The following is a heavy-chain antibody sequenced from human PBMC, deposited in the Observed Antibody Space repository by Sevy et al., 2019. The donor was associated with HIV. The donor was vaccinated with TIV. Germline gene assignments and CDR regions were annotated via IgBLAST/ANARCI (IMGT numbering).Heavy chain of an antibody. J-gene: IGHJ4*02. V-gene: IGHV3-33*01. CDR3: VRGVDYYDSSGANCDY. CDR2: IWYDGSNK. CDR1: GFTFSKYG. Sequence: GGSLRLSCAASGFTFSKYGMHWVRQAPGKGLEWAALIWYDGSNKYCADSVKCRFTISRDNSKNTLYLQMNSLRGEDTAVYYCVRGVDYYDSSGANCDYWGQGTLVTVSS. D-gene: IGHD3-22*01.